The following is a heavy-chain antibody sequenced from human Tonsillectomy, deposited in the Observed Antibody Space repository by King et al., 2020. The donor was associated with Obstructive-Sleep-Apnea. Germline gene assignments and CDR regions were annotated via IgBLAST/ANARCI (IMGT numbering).Heavy chain of an antibody. CDR3: TRRLINYAIDS. CDR2: IFYSGNT. V-gene: IGHV4-39*07. CDR1: GGSITTTNYY. Sequence: LQLQESGPGLVKPSETLSLTCTVSGGSITTTNYYWGWVRQSPGMGLEWIGNIFYSGNTNYNPSLNTRVSISADTSKNQFSLDLSSVTAADTAIYYCTRRLINYAIDSWGQGTLVTVSS. J-gene: IGHJ4*02. D-gene: IGHD4-11*01.